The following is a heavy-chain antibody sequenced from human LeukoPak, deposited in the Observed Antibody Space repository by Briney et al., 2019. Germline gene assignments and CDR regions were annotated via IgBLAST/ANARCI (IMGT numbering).Heavy chain of an antibody. CDR2: INAGNGNT. CDR1: GYTFTSYS. V-gene: IGHV1-3*01. J-gene: IGHJ4*02. Sequence: GASVTVSCTASGYTFTSYSVDWVRQAPGQRLEWMGWINAGNGNTKYSQKFQGRVTITRDTSANTAYMELSSLTSEDTAVYHCARGAAEGLDYWGQGILVTVSS. CDR3: ARGAAEGLDY. D-gene: IGHD6-13*01.